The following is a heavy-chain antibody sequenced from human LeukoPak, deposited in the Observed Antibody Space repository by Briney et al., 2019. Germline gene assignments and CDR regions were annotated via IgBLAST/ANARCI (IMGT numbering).Heavy chain of an antibody. CDR1: GYTFTGYY. D-gene: IGHD5-18*01. Sequence: ASVKVSCKASGYTFTGYYMHWVRQAPGQGLEWMGWINPNSGGTNYAQKFQGRVTMTRDTSISTAYMELSRLRSDDTAVYYCARDDRYSYGPLNWFDPWGQGTLVTVSS. J-gene: IGHJ5*02. V-gene: IGHV1-2*02. CDR2: INPNSGGT. CDR3: ARDDRYSYGPLNWFDP.